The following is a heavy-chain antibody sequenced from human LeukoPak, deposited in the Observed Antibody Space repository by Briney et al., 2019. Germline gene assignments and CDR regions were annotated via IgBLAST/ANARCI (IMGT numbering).Heavy chain of an antibody. J-gene: IGHJ3*02. CDR2: ISAYNGNT. Sequence: ASVKVSCKASGYTFTSYGISWVRQAPRQGLECMGWISAYNGNTNYTQKLQGRVNMTTDTSTSNTYMKLRSLRFDEPAVYYCARDVVPAAISARNAFDIWGQGTMVTVSS. V-gene: IGHV1-18*01. CDR1: GYTFTSYG. D-gene: IGHD2-2*02. CDR3: ARDVVPAAISARNAFDI.